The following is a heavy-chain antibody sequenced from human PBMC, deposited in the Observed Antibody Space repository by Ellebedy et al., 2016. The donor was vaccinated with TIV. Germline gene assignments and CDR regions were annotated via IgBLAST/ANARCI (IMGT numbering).Heavy chain of an antibody. V-gene: IGHV3-66*01. CDR1: GFIVSSNY. CDR2: IYSDGTT. CDR3: GRAITKATVFDC. D-gene: IGHD3-3*01. J-gene: IGHJ4*02. Sequence: GESLKISCAASGFIVSSNYMSWVRQAPGKGLEWVSIIYSDGTTFPADSVKGRFIISRDSFKNTVSLQMNSRRADDTTVYYWGRAITKATVFDCWGQGTLVTVSS.